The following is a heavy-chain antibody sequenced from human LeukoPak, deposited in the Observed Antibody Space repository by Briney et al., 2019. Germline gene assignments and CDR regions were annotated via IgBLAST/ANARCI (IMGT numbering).Heavy chain of an antibody. J-gene: IGHJ4*02. CDR1: GFTFSSYW. D-gene: IGHD3-10*01. CDR3: ARVGRYYGSGSYY. Sequence: GGSLRLSCAASGFTFSSYWMSWVRQAPGKGLEWVANIKQDGSEKYYVDSVKGRFTISRDNAKNTLYLQMNSLRAEDTAVYYCARVGRYYGSGSYYWGQGTLVTVSS. CDR2: IKQDGSEK. V-gene: IGHV3-7*01.